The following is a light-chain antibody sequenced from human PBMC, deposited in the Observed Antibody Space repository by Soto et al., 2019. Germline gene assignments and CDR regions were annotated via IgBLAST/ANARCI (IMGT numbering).Light chain of an antibody. CDR1: SSNIETND. V-gene: IGLV1-47*02. CDR3: ATWDDSLRGVV. Sequence: QSVLTQPPSASGTPGQWVTISCSGSSSNIETNDIYWHQQVPGSAPTLLIYSNDQRPSGVPDRFSASKSGTSASLAISGLRSEDEAEYFCATWDDSLRGVVFGGGTKLTVL. J-gene: IGLJ2*01. CDR2: SND.